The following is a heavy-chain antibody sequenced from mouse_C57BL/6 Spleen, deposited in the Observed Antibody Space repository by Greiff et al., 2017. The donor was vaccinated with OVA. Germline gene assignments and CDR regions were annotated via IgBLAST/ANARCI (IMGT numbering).Heavy chain of an antibody. CDR3: ARSGGYSLTD. D-gene: IGHD2-3*01. V-gene: IGHV1-81*01. CDR1: GYTFTSYG. Sequence: VKLQESGAELARPGASVKLSCKASGYTFTSYGISWVKQRTGQGLEWIGEIYPRSGNTYYNEKFKGKATLTADKSSSTAYMELRSLTSEDSAVYFCARSGGYSLTDWGQGTTLTVSS. CDR2: IYPRSGNT. J-gene: IGHJ2*01.